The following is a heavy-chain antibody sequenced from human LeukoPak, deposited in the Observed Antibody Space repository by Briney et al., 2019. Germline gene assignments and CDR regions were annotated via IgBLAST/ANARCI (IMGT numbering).Heavy chain of an antibody. D-gene: IGHD1-26*01. J-gene: IGHJ4*02. V-gene: IGHV1-2*02. CDR1: GYTFTGYY. CDR2: INPNSGGT. Sequence: AASVKVSCKASGYTFTGYYMHWVRQAPGQGLEWMGWINPNSGGTNYAQKFQGRVTMTRDTSISTAYMELSRLRSDDTAVYYCATTYRSGSWQFDYWGQGTLVTVSS. CDR3: ATTYRSGSWQFDY.